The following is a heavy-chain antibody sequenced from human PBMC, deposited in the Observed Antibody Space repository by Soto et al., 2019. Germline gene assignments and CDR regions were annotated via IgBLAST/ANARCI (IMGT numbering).Heavy chain of an antibody. J-gene: IGHJ4*02. D-gene: IGHD2-15*01. Sequence: GGSLRLSCAASGFTFSSYSMNWVRQAPGKGLEWVSSITSSSTYTYYADSLKGRVTISRDNAKNSLWLQMSSLRGEDTAVYYCVRGSFCSGGSCYLDYWGQEALVTVSS. V-gene: IGHV3-21*01. CDR3: VRGSFCSGGSCYLDY. CDR1: GFTFSSYS. CDR2: ITSSSTYT.